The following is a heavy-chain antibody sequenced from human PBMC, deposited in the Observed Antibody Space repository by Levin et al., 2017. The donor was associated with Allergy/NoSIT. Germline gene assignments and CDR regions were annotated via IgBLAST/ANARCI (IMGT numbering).Heavy chain of an antibody. CDR3: ARHFYEDY. J-gene: IGHJ4*02. D-gene: IGHD2/OR15-2a*01. CDR2: INQDESEI. V-gene: IGHV3-7*01. CDR1: GFTFSNYW. Sequence: GGSLRLSCAASGFTFSNYWMTWVRQAPGKGLEWVANINQDESEIYYLGSVRGRFTISRDNIKNSLYLQMNSLRAEDTAVYFCARHFYEDYWGQGTLVTVSP.